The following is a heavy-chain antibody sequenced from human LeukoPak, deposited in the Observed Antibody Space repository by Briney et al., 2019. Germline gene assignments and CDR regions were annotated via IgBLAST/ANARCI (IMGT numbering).Heavy chain of an antibody. CDR1: GYSINSGYY. CDR3: ARVDGGDSSGYYWSFDY. CDR2: IYHSGLI. V-gene: IGHV4-38-2*02. Sequence: SETLSLTCTVSGYSINSGYYWGWIRQPPGKGLEWIANIYHSGLIYYNPSLKSRITISMDTSKNQFSLKLSSVTAADTAVYHCARVDGGDSSGYYWSFDYWGQGTLVTVSS. D-gene: IGHD3-22*01. J-gene: IGHJ4*02.